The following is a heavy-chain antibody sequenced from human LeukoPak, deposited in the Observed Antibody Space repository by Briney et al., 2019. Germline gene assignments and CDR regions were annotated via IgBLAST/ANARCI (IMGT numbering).Heavy chain of an antibody. CDR3: TTVSVKDY. CDR2: IKSKTDGGTS. Sequence: GGSLRLSCTASGFPFTNARVSWVRQAPGKGLEWVGRIKSKTDGGTSDYAAPVKGRFTISRDDSKSMLYLQMNSLKAEDTAVYYCTTVSVKDYWGQGTLVTVSS. J-gene: IGHJ4*02. D-gene: IGHD3-10*01. V-gene: IGHV3-15*01. CDR1: GFPFTNAR.